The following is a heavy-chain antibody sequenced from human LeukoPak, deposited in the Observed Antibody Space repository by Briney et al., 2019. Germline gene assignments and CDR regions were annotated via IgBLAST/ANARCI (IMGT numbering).Heavy chain of an antibody. D-gene: IGHD2-21*01. CDR3: ARRLAYCGGDCYRPQVYWYFDL. J-gene: IGHJ2*01. CDR2: IYHSGST. Sequence: SGTLSLTCAVSGGSISSSNWWSWVRQPPGKGLEWIGEIYHSGSTNYNPSLKSRVTISVDKSKNQFSLKLSSVTAADTAVYYCARRLAYCGGDCYRPQVYWYFDLWGRGTLVTVSS. CDR1: GGSISSSNW. V-gene: IGHV4-4*02.